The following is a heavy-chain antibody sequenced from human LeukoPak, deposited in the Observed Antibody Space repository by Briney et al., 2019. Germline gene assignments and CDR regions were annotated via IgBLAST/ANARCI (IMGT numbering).Heavy chain of an antibody. D-gene: IGHD3-3*01. Sequence: GESLKISCKGSGYSFTSYWISWVRQMPGKGLEWMGIIYPGDSDTRYSPSFQGQVTISADKSISTAYLQWSSLKASDTAMYYCARVAQRPYDLTYYYYYMDVWGKGTTVTVSS. J-gene: IGHJ6*03. V-gene: IGHV5-51*01. CDR3: ARVAQRPYDLTYYYYYMDV. CDR2: IYPGDSDT. CDR1: GYSFTSYW.